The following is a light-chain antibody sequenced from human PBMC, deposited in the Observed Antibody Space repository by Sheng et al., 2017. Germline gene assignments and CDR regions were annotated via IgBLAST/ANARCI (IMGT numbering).Light chain of an antibody. CDR3: QSYDNTNQVV. J-gene: IGLJ2*01. Sequence: NFMLTQPHSVSASPGKTVNISCTRSSGSFASNYVHWYQQRPGSVPTTLIFEDDQRPSGVPDRFSGSIDYSSNSASLTISGLETEDEADYYCQSYDNTNQVVFGGGTKLTVL. CDR2: EDD. V-gene: IGLV6-57*03. CDR1: SGSFASNY.